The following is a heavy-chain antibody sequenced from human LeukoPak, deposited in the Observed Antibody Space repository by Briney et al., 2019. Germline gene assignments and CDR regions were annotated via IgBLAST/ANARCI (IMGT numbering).Heavy chain of an antibody. CDR1: GFTFSSYS. Sequence: GGSLRPSCAASGFTFSSYSMNWVRQAPGKGLEWVSSISSSSSYIYYADSVKGRFTISRDNAKNSLYLQMNSLRAEDTAVYYCARGRGLGELAVASFDSWGQGILVTVSS. CDR3: ARGRGLGELAVASFDS. D-gene: IGHD6-19*01. J-gene: IGHJ4*02. V-gene: IGHV3-21*01. CDR2: ISSSSSYI.